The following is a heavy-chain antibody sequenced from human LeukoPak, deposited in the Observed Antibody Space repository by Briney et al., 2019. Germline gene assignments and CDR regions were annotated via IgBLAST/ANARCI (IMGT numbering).Heavy chain of an antibody. CDR3: ARHGGLTGTGIRG. V-gene: IGHV4-4*09. J-gene: IGHJ4*02. Sequence: KPSETLSLTCTVSGGSISSYYWSWIRQPPGKGLEWIGYIYTSGSTNYNPSLKSRVTISVDTSKNQFSLKLSSVTAADTAVYYCARHGGLTGTGIRGWGQGTLVTVSS. CDR1: GGSISSYY. CDR2: IYTSGST. D-gene: IGHD1-14*01.